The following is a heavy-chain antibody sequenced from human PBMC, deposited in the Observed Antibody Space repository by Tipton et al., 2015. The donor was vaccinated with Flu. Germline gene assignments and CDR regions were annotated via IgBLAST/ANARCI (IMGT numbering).Heavy chain of an antibody. CDR1: GFTFSSYG. CDR2: IWYDGSNK. D-gene: IGHD1-7*01. V-gene: IGHV3-33*01. Sequence: SLRLSCAASGFTFSSYGMHWVRQAPGKGLEWVAVIWYDGSNKYYADSVKGRFTISRDNSKNTLYLQMNSLRAEDTAVYYCARDRVWNYLGNWFDPWGQGTLVTVSS. CDR3: ARDRVWNYLGNWFDP. J-gene: IGHJ5*02.